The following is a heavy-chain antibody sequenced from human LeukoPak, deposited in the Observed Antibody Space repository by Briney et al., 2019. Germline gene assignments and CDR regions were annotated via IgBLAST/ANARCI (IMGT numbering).Heavy chain of an antibody. D-gene: IGHD1-26*01. CDR2: ISAYNGNT. V-gene: IGHV1-18*01. CDR1: GYTFTSYG. CDR3: AMNSFALGDYFDY. J-gene: IGHJ4*02. Sequence: ASVKFSCKASGYTFTSYGISCVRQAPGQGLEWMGWISAYNGNTNYAQKLQGRVTMTTDTSTSTAYMELRSLRSDDTAVYYCAMNSFALGDYFDYWGQGTLVTVSS.